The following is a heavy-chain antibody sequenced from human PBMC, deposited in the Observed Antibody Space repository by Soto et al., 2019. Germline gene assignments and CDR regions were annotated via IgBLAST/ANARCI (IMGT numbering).Heavy chain of an antibody. Sequence: EVQLVESGGGLVQPGGSLRLSCAASGVTVSSNYMSWVGQAPGKGLEWVSVIYSGGSTYYADSVKGRFTISRDNSKNTLYLQMNSLRAEDTAVYYCARHGYNSGGGYFDYWGQGTLFTVSS. CDR3: ARHGYNSGGGYFDY. CDR2: IYSGGST. J-gene: IGHJ4*02. D-gene: IGHD5-18*01. CDR1: GVTVSSNY. V-gene: IGHV3-66*04.